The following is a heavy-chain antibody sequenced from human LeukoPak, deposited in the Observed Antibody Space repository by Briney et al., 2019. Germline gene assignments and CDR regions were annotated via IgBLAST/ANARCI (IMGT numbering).Heavy chain of an antibody. J-gene: IGHJ6*03. CDR3: ARADSSSYYYYYMDV. CDR1: GYTFTSYG. Sequence: ASVKVSCKASGYTFTSYGISWVRQAPGQGLEWMGWISAYNGNTNYAQKLQGRVTMTTDTSTSTAYMELRSLRSDDTAVYYCARADSSSYYYYYMDVWGKGTTVTVSS. V-gene: IGHV1-18*01. CDR2: ISAYNGNT. D-gene: IGHD2-21*01.